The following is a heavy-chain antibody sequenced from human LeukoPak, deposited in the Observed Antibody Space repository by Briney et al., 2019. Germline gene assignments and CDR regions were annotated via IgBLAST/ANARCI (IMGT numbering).Heavy chain of an antibody. J-gene: IGHJ4*02. D-gene: IGHD6-19*01. CDR3: ARDAQQWPSRYYFDY. CDR2: ISSSGSTI. CDR1: GFTFSDYY. Sequence: KPGGSLRLSCAASGFTFSDYYMSWIRQAPGKGLEWVSYISSSGSTIYYADSEKGRFTISRDNAKNSLYLQMNSLRAEDTAVYYCARDAQQWPSRYYFDYWGQGTLVTVSS. V-gene: IGHV3-11*04.